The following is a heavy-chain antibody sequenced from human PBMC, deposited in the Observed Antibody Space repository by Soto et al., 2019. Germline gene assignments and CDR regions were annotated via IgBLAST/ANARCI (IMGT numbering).Heavy chain of an antibody. CDR3: ATHQGYYGSGSYCFDY. J-gene: IGHJ4*02. Sequence: PSETLSLTCAVYGGSFSGYYWTWIRQPPGTGLEWIGEINHSGSTNYNPSLKSRVTISVDTSKNQFSLKLSSMTAADAAVYYCATHQGYYGSGSYCFDYWGLGTLVTVSS. CDR2: INHSGST. V-gene: IGHV4-34*01. CDR1: GGSFSGYY. D-gene: IGHD3-10*01.